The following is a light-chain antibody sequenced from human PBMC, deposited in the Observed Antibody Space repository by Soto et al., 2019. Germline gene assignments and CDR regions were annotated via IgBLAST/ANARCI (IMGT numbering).Light chain of an antibody. CDR1: QNLLFSSNNKNY. CDR3: QQYFSSPPYT. J-gene: IGKJ2*01. V-gene: IGKV4-1*01. CDR2: WAS. Sequence: DIVLTQSPDSLTVSVGERATINCKSSQNLLFSSNNKNYLAWYQQKPGQPPKLLIYWASTRESGVPDRFSGSGSGTYFTFTITSLQAEDAAVYYCQQYFSSPPYTFGQGTKLEIK.